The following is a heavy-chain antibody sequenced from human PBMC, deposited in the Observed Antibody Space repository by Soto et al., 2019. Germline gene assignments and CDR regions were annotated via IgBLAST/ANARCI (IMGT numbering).Heavy chain of an antibody. Sequence: GASVKVSCKASGYTFTSYGISWVRQAPGQGLEWMGWISAYNGNTNYAQKLQGRVTMTTDTSTSTAYMELRSLGSDDTAVYYCARVRSKDRGYSYNLDYWGQGTLVTVSS. CDR1: GYTFTSYG. J-gene: IGHJ4*02. V-gene: IGHV1-18*01. CDR3: ARVRSKDRGYSYNLDY. CDR2: ISAYNGNT. D-gene: IGHD5-18*01.